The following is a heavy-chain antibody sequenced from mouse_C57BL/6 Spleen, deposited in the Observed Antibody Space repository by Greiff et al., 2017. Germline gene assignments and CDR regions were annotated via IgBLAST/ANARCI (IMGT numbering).Heavy chain of an antibody. D-gene: IGHD1-1*01. CDR3: ANIYYGSSYYAMDY. CDR1: GYAFSSSW. CDR2: IYPGDGDT. Sequence: QVQLQQSGPELVKPGASVKISCKASGYAFSSSWMNWVKQRPGKGLEWIGRIYPGDGDTNYNGKFKGKATLTADKSSSTAYMQLSSLTSEDSAVYFCANIYYGSSYYAMDYWGQGTSVTVSS. V-gene: IGHV1-82*01. J-gene: IGHJ4*01.